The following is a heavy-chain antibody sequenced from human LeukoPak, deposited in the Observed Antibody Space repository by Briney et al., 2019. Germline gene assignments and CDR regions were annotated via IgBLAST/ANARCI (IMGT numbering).Heavy chain of an antibody. Sequence: PGGFLRLSCAASGFTFSSYDMHWVRQATGKGLEWVSAIGTAGDTYYPGSVKGRFTISRENAKNSLYLQMNSLRAEDTAVYYCARGFTIFGVVRDAFDIWGQGTMVTVSS. V-gene: IGHV3-13*01. J-gene: IGHJ3*02. CDR3: ARGFTIFGVVRDAFDI. CDR1: GFTFSSYD. CDR2: IGTAGDT. D-gene: IGHD3-3*01.